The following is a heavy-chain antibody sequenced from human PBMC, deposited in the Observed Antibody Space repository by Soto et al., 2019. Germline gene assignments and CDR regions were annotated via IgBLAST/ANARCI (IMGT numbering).Heavy chain of an antibody. D-gene: IGHD1-20*01. V-gene: IGHV3-30-3*01. J-gene: IGHJ4*02. Sequence: GGSLRLSCAASGFTFSSYAMHWVRQAPGKGLEWVAVISYDGSNKYYADSVKGRFTISRDNSKNTLYLQMNSLRAEDTAVYYCARVGVTGTELGPFDYWGQGTLVTVSS. CDR3: ARVGVTGTELGPFDY. CDR1: GFTFSSYA. CDR2: ISYDGSNK.